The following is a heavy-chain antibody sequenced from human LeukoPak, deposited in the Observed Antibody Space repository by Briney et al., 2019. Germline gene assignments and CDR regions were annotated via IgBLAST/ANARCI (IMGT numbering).Heavy chain of an antibody. Sequence: GRSLRLSCAASGFTFRNYGMHWVRQVPGKGLEWLGVVTYDGSKAFYADSVKGRLTISRDNAKNTLYLQMNSLRAEDTAVYYCARDYDFWSGFFDYWGQGTLVTVSS. V-gene: IGHV3-30*03. CDR3: ARDYDFWSGFFDY. CDR2: VTYDGSKA. J-gene: IGHJ4*02. D-gene: IGHD3-3*01. CDR1: GFTFRNYG.